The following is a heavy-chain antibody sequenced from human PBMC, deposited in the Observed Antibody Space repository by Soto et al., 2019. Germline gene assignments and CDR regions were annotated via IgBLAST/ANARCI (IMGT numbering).Heavy chain of an antibody. CDR3: ARQLSHYHYYGMDV. CDR2: IYPGDSGT. V-gene: IGHV5-51*01. Sequence: GESLKISCKGSGYSFTSYWIGWVRQMPGKGLEWMGIIYPGDSGTRYTPSFQGQVTISVDKSISTAYLQWSSLKASDTGMYYCARQLSHYHYYGMDVWGQGTTVTVSS. J-gene: IGHJ6*02. CDR1: GYSFTSYW.